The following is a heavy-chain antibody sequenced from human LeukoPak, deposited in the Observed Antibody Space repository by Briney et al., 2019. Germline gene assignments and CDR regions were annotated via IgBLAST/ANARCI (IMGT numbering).Heavy chain of an antibody. Sequence: GASVKVSCKASGYTFTSYYMHWVRQAPGQGLEWMGIINPSGGSTSYAQKFQGRVTMTRDMSTSTVYMELSSLSSEDTAVYYCARVAYDYVWGSYRSPFYYFDYWGQGTLVTVS. J-gene: IGHJ4*02. CDR1: GYTFTSYY. V-gene: IGHV1-46*01. D-gene: IGHD3-16*02. CDR3: ARVAYDYVWGSYRSPFYYFDY. CDR2: INPSGGST.